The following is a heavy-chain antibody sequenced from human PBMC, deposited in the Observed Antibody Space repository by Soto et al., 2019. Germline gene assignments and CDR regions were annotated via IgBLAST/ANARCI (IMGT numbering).Heavy chain of an antibody. CDR3: ARAGYYGMDV. Sequence: PSETLSLTCAVYGGSFSGCYWSWIRQPPGKGLEWIGEINHSGSTNYNPSLKSRVTISVDTSKNQFSLKLSSVTAADTAVYYCARAGYYGMDVWGQGTTVTVSS. CDR1: GGSFSGCY. J-gene: IGHJ6*02. V-gene: IGHV4-34*01. CDR2: INHSGST.